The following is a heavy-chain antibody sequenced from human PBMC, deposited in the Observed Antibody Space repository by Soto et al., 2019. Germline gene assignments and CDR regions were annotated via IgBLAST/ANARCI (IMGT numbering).Heavy chain of an antibody. D-gene: IGHD1-26*01. CDR2: IYWNDDK. V-gene: IGHV2-5*01. CDR3: AHTTYYSGSYYYYYGMDV. J-gene: IGHJ6*02. Sequence: SGPTLVNPTQTLTLTCTFSGFSLSTSGVGVGWIRQPPGKALEWLALIYWNDDKRYSPSLKSRLTITKDTSKNQVVLTMTNMDPVDTATYYCAHTTYYSGSYYYYYGMDVWGQGTTVTVSS. CDR1: GFSLSTSGVG.